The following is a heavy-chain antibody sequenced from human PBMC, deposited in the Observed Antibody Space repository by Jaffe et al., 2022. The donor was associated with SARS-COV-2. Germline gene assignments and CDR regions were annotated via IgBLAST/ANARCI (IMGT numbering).Heavy chain of an antibody. Sequence: QLQLQESGPGLVKPSETLSLTCTVSGGSISSSSYYWGWIRQPPGKGLEWIGSIYYSGSTYYNPSLKSRVTISVDTSKNQFSLKLSSVTAADTAVYYCARLPAGGYLTSWGQGTLVTVSS. D-gene: IGHD7-27*01. CDR2: IYYSGST. CDR3: ARLPAGGYLTS. CDR1: GGSISSSSYY. V-gene: IGHV4-39*01. J-gene: IGHJ5*02.